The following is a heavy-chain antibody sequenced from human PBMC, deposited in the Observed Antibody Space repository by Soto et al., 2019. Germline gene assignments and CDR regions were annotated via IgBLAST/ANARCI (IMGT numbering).Heavy chain of an antibody. D-gene: IGHD2-15*01. CDR3: AKDRVAATSDAFDI. CDR2: ISWNSGSI. V-gene: IGHV3-9*01. CDR1: GFTFDDYA. J-gene: IGHJ3*02. Sequence: EVQLVESGGGLVQPGRSLRISCAASGFTFDDYAMHWVRQAPGKGLEWVSGISWNSGSIGYADSVKGRFTISRDNAKNSLYLQMNSLIAEDTALYYGAKDRVAATSDAFDIWGQGTMVTVSS.